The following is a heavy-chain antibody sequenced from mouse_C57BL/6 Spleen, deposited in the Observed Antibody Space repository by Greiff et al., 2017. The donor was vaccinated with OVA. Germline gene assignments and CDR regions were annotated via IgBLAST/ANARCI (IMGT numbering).Heavy chain of an antibody. Sequence: VQLQQSGAELVRPGTSVKVSCKASGYAFTNYLIEWVKQRPGQGLEWIGVINPGSGGTNYNEKFKGKATLTADKSSSTAYMQLSSLTSEDSAVYFCARYGLAWFAYWGQGTLVTVSA. D-gene: IGHD1-1*02. CDR1: GYAFTNYL. J-gene: IGHJ3*01. V-gene: IGHV1-54*01. CDR2: INPGSGGT. CDR3: ARYGLAWFAY.